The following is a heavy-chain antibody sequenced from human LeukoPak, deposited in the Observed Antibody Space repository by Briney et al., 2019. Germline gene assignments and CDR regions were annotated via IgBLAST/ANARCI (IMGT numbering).Heavy chain of an antibody. Sequence: GRSLRLSCAASGFTFSSYSMNWVRQAPGRGLECVSYISSDSRTILYSDSVKGRLTISRDNAKNSLYLQMNSLRDEDTAVYYCARDYIYSFDYWGQGTLVTVPS. J-gene: IGHJ4*02. CDR1: GFTFSSYS. CDR3: ARDYIYSFDY. D-gene: IGHD4-11*01. CDR2: ISSDSRTI. V-gene: IGHV3-48*02.